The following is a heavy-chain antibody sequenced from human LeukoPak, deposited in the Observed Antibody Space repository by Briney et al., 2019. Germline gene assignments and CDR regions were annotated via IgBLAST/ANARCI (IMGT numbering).Heavy chain of an antibody. CDR3: ARVRLDSSGSILFDY. CDR2: IIPIFGTA. D-gene: IGHD3-22*01. CDR1: GGTFSSYA. V-gene: IGHV1-69*06. Sequence: SVKVSCKASGGTFSSYAISWVRQAPGQGLEWMGGIIPIFGTANYAQKFQGRVTITADKSTSTAYMELSSLRSEDTAVYYCARVRLDSSGSILFDYWGQGTLVIVSS. J-gene: IGHJ4*02.